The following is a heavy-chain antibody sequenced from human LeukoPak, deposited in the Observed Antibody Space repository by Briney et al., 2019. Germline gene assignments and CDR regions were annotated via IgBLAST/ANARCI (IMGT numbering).Heavy chain of an antibody. CDR2: INPTTGHT. D-gene: IGHD3-10*01. V-gene: IGHV1-2*02. Sequence: GASVKVSCEAFGFTLTAYYVHWFRQAPGQGLEWLGWINPTTGHTKNAEKLQGRVTMTRDTPITTVYIELNRLRSDDTATYYCARGGSGMVDLWGQGTLVTVSS. CDR3: ARGGSGMVDL. J-gene: IGHJ5*02. CDR1: GFTLTAYY.